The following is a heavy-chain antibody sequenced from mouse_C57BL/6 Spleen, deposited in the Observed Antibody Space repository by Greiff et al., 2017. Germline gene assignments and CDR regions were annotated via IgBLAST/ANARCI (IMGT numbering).Heavy chain of an antibody. V-gene: IGHV14-2*01. Sequence: VQLKESGAELVKPGASVKLSCTASGFNIKDYCMHWVKQRTEQGLEWIGRIDPESGDTNYAPKFKGKATIPADTSSNTAYLQLSSLTSEDTAVYYCARNYGNWYFDLWGTGTSVTVSS. CDR3: ARNYGNWYFDL. CDR2: IDPESGDT. D-gene: IGHD1-1*02. J-gene: IGHJ1*03. CDR1: GFNIKDYC.